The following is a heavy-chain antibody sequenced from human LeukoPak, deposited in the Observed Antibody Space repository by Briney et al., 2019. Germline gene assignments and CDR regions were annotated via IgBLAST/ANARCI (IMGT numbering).Heavy chain of an antibody. CDR2: IHSSGTT. V-gene: IGHV4-59*08. J-gene: IGHJ4*02. CDR3: ARQDPWRFFDN. Sequence: SETLSLTCTVSSGSINNYYWSWIRQTPGKRLEWIGYIHSSGTTNYNPSLKSRVTISLDTSKNQFSLKVYSATVADTAVYYCARQDPWRFFDNWGQGTLVTVSS. D-gene: IGHD3-3*01. CDR1: SGSINNYY.